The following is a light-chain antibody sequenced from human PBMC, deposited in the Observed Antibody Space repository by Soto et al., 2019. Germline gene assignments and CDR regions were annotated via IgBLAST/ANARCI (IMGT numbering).Light chain of an antibody. CDR3: QQYYSTPYT. Sequence: DIVMTQSPDSLAVSLGERATINCKSSQSVLYSSNNKNYLAWYQQKLGQPPKLLIYWASTRESGVPDRFSVSGSGTDVTLTISSLQAEDVAVYYCQQYYSTPYTFGQGTKLEIK. CDR2: WAS. CDR1: QSVLYSSNNKNY. J-gene: IGKJ2*01. V-gene: IGKV4-1*01.